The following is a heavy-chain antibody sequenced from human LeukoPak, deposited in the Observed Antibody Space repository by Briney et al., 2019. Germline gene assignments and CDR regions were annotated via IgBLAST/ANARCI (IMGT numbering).Heavy chain of an antibody. D-gene: IGHD6-6*01. J-gene: IGHJ4*02. CDR3: ARSKGDSSSRYFGY. CDR2: IYHSGST. CDR1: GYSISSGYY. Sequence: SETLSLTCTVSGYSISSGYYWGWIRQPPGKGLEWIGSIYHSGSTYYNPSLKSRVTISVDTSKNQFSLKLSSVTAADTAVYYCARSKGDSSSRYFGYWGQGTLLTVSS. V-gene: IGHV4-38-2*02.